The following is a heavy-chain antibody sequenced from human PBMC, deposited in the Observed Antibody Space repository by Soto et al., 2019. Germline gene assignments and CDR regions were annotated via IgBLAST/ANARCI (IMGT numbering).Heavy chain of an antibody. CDR3: VRRTYGSSWSSFDY. V-gene: IGHV3-7*01. Sequence: SGGGLVQPGGSLRVSCAASEFIFSTYWMSWVRQAPGKGLEWVANIKEDGSEKYYVDSVKGRFTISRDNAKNSLYLQMNSLRAEDTAVYYCVRRTYGSSWSSFDYWGRGALVTVSS. CDR2: IKEDGSEK. J-gene: IGHJ4*02. CDR1: EFIFSTYW. D-gene: IGHD6-13*01.